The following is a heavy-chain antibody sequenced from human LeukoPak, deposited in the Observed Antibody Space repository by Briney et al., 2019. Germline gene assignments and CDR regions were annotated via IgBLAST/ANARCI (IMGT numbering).Heavy chain of an antibody. V-gene: IGHV3-74*01. Sequence: GGSLRLSCVASGFTFSNYWMHWVRQAPGKGLVWVSRTNPDGSSTDYADSVQGRFTVSRDNAKNTVHLQMNSLRADDTALYYCSRDSRDVNYWGQGTLVTVSS. CDR2: TNPDGSST. D-gene: IGHD3-10*01. CDR3: SRDSRDVNY. J-gene: IGHJ4*02. CDR1: GFTFSNYW.